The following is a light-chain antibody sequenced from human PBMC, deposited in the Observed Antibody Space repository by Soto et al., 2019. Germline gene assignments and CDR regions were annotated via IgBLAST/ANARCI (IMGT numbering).Light chain of an antibody. V-gene: IGKV1-6*01. J-gene: IGKJ1*01. Sequence: AIQMTQSPSSLSAFVGDRVTITCRASQAIGNDLGWYQQKPGRPPKVLISAASDLQSGFPSRFSGSGSGTDFTLTISSLHPEDFGTYYCLQDYGYPRTFGQGTKVDIK. CDR1: QAIGND. CDR3: LQDYGYPRT. CDR2: AAS.